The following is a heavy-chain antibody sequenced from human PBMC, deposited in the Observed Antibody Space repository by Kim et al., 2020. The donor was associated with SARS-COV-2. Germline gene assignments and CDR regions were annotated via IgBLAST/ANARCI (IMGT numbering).Heavy chain of an antibody. J-gene: IGHJ4*02. V-gene: IGHV4-39*01. CDR3: ARNPRGPDSSGYWFDY. D-gene: IGHD3-22*01. Sequence: SETLSLTCTVSGGSISSSSYYWGWIRQPPGKGLEWIGSIYYSGSTYYNPSLKSRVTISVDTSKNQFSLKLSSVTAADTAVYYCARNPRGPDSSGYWFDYWGQGTLVTVSS. CDR1: GGSISSSSYY. CDR2: IYYSGST.